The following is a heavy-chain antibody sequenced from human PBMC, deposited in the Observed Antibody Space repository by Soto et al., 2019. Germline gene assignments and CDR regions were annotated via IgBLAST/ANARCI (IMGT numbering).Heavy chain of an antibody. V-gene: IGHV1-24*01. CDR3: ARDKMRVTTSHYYYGMDV. CDR1: GYTLTELS. CDR2: FDPEDGET. J-gene: IGHJ6*02. D-gene: IGHD4-4*01. Sequence: ASVKVSCKVSGYTLTELSMHWVRQAPGKGLEWMGGFDPEDGETIYAQKFQGRVTMTTDTSTNTAYMELRSLRSDDTAVYYCARDKMRVTTSHYYYGMDVWGQGTTVTVS.